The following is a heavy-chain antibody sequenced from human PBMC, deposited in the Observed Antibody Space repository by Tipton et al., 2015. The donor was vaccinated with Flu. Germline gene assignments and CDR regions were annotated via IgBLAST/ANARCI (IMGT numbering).Heavy chain of an antibody. CDR3: ARHVDRSWMLEF. CDR2: IQYSGHT. Sequence: TLSLNCSVSGGSINSSYWSWIRQSPGKGLEWIGNIQYSGHTNYNPSLKSRVTIAVDTSKNQFSLQLSSVAAADTAVYYCARHVDRSWMLEFWGQGTLVTVSS. D-gene: IGHD3-10*01. J-gene: IGHJ4*02. CDR1: GGSINSSY. V-gene: IGHV4-59*01.